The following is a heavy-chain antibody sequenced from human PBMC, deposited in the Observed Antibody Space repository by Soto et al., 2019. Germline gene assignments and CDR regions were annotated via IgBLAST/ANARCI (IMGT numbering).Heavy chain of an antibody. D-gene: IGHD3-3*01. CDR3: ARGGRFAVADTDY. CDR2: ISGYNGNT. CDR1: GYTFTNYG. Sequence: QVQLVQSGVEVKKPGASVRVSCKASGYTFTNYGITWVRQAPGQGLEWLGWISGYNGNTNYEQKFQGSVTMTTDTSTSTAYMDLTSLGYDDTAVYYCARGGRFAVADTDYWGQGTLLTVSS. J-gene: IGHJ4*02. V-gene: IGHV1-18*01.